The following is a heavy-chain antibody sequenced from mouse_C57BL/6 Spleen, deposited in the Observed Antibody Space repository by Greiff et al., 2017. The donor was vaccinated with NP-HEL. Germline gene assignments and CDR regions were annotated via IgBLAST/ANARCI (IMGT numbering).Heavy chain of an antibody. V-gene: IGHV5-4*03. D-gene: IGHD2-2*01. CDR2: ISDGGSYT. CDR3: ARAAMVTTNYFDY. Sequence: EVKLVESGGGLVKPGGSLKLSCAASGFTFSSYAMSWVRQTPEKRLEWVATISDGGSYTYYPDNVKGRFTISRDNAKNNLYLQMSHLKSEDTAMYYCARAAMVTTNYFDYWGQGTTLTVSS. J-gene: IGHJ2*01. CDR1: GFTFSSYA.